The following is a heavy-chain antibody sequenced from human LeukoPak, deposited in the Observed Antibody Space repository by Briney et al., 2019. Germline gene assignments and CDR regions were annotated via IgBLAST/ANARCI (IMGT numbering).Heavy chain of an antibody. D-gene: IGHD1-26*01. J-gene: IGHJ6*02. CDR3: AKDLGRNYYYDVDV. Sequence: GDSGVNTYYADSVKGRFTISRDNSKNTLYLQMNSLRPEDTAVYYCAKDLGRNYYYDVDVWGQGTTVTVSS. CDR2: GDSGVNT. V-gene: IGHV3-23*01.